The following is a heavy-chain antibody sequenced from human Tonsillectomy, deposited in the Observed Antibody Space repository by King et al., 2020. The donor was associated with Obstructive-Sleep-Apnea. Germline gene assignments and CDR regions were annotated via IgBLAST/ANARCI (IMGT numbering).Heavy chain of an antibody. CDR1: GDSISSYY. CDR3: ARQNWRLVAATGTYWFDP. D-gene: IGHD6-13*01. J-gene: IGHJ5*02. CDR2: IYYSGST. V-gene: IGHV4-59*08. Sequence: QLQESGPGLAKPPETLSLTCNVSGDSISSYYWSWIRQPPGKGLEWIGYIYYSGSTNYNPSLKSRVTISVDTSKNQFSLNLSSVTAADTAVYYCARQNWRLVAATGTYWFDPWGQGTLVTVSS.